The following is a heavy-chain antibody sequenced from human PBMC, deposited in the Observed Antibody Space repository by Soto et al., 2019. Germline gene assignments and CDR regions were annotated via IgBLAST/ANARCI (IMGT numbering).Heavy chain of an antibody. CDR1: GYTFIRYG. J-gene: IGHJ6*02. CDR3: ARGGYYDNNWVQLRHYGLDV. D-gene: IGHD3-16*01. Sequence: QVQLVQSAGEMKKPGASVQVSCKASGYTFIRYGITWVRQAPGQGFEWMGWISPYDDSTIYAQKRQGQVTMTAGTSSRIVKLTLRSMKSDVTAVYYCARGGYYDNNWVQLRHYGLDVWGQGNSVTVSS. CDR2: ISPYDDST. V-gene: IGHV1-18*01.